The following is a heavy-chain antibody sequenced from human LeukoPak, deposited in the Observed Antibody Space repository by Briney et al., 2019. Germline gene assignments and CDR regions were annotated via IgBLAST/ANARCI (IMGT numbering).Heavy chain of an antibody. CDR1: GGSLSSSHW. J-gene: IGHJ4*02. D-gene: IGHD4-11*01. Sequence: SETLSLTCAVSGGSLSSSHWWSWVRQPPGKGLEWIGEIHHSGSSNFDPSLKSRGTVSVEKSKTQFSLELTSVTAADTAVYYSAAKPTDPTHYFESWGQGILVTVSS. CDR2: IHHSGSS. V-gene: IGHV4-4*02. CDR3: AAKPTDPTHYFES.